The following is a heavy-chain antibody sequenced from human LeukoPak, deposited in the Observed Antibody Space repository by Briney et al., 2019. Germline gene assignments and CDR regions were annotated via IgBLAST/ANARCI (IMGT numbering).Heavy chain of an antibody. D-gene: IGHD3-22*01. J-gene: IGHJ4*02. CDR2: IYYSGST. CDR1: GGSISSGDYY. V-gene: IGHV4-30-4*01. CDR3: ARAIYDSSGYYRNFDY. Sequence: SETLSLTYTVSGGSISSGDYYWSWIRQPPGKGLEWIGSIYYSGSTYCNPPLKSRVTISVDTSKNQFSLNLSSVTAADTAVYYCARAIYDSSGYYRNFDYWGQGTLVTVSS.